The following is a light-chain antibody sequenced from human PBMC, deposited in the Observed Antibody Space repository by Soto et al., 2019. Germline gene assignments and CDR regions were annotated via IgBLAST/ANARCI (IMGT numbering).Light chain of an antibody. V-gene: IGKV3-15*01. CDR1: QSVSSN. Sequence: EIVMTQSPATLSVSPGERATLSCRASQSVSSNLAWYQQKAGQAPRLLIYDASTRATGIPGRFSGSGSGTEFTLTISSLQSEDFAVYYCQQYNNWPETFGQGTKVEIK. CDR3: QQYNNWPET. CDR2: DAS. J-gene: IGKJ1*01.